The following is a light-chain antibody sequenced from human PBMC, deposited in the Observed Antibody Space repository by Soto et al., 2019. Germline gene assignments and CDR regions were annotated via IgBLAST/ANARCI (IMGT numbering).Light chain of an antibody. V-gene: IGLV1-40*01. Sequence: QAVVTQPPSVSGARGQRVTISCTGSSTNIGAGYDVHWYQQLPGTAPKLLIYGNTNRPSGVPDRLSGSRSGTSASLAITGLQAEDEADYYCQSYDNSLVTWVFGGGTKLTVL. CDR2: GNT. CDR1: STNIGAGYD. J-gene: IGLJ3*02. CDR3: QSYDNSLVTWV.